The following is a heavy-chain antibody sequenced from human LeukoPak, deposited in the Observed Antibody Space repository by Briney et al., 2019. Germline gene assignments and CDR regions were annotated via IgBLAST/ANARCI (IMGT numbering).Heavy chain of an antibody. CDR3: ARGTVSGQDYYYMDV. CDR2: ISGNNGKT. J-gene: IGHJ6*03. CDR1: GYTFTGYY. Sequence: ASVKVSCKASGYTFTGYYMHWVRQAPGQGLEWMGWISGNNGKTNYAQKLQGRVAMTTDTSTTTVYMELRSLRSDDTAVYYCARGTVSGQDYYYMDVWGKGTTVTVSS. V-gene: IGHV1-18*04. D-gene: IGHD2-15*01.